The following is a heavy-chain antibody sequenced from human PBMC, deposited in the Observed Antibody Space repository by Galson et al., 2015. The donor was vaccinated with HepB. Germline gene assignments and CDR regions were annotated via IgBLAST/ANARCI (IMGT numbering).Heavy chain of an antibody. D-gene: IGHD3-22*01. Sequence: SVKVSCKASGGSFSSYAISWVRQAPGQGLEWMGGIIPMFGTANYAQKFQGRLTITADESTSTLYLELSSLRSEDTAVYYCATYYFDSSGYWTPQLGYWGQGTLVTVSS. CDR2: IIPMFGTA. V-gene: IGHV1-69*13. CDR1: GGSFSSYA. CDR3: ATYYFDSSGYWTPQLGY. J-gene: IGHJ4*02.